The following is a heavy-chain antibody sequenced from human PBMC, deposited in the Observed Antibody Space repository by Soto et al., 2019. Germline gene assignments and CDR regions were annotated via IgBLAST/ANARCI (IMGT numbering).Heavy chain of an antibody. CDR2: INPSGGST. V-gene: IGHV1-46*01. Sequence: VKVSCKASGYTFTSYYMHWVRQAPGQGLEWMGIINPSGGSTSYAQKFQGRVTMTRDTSTSTVYMELSSLRSEDTAVYYCARDFPSPTDYYGMDVWGQGTTVTVSS. J-gene: IGHJ6*02. CDR3: ARDFPSPTDYYGMDV. D-gene: IGHD4-17*01. CDR1: GYTFTSYY.